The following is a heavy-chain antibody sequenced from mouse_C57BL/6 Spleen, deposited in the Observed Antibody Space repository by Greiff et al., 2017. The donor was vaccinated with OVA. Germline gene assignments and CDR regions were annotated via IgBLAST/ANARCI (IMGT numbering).Heavy chain of an antibody. CDR3: ARGGYYGSSYGYFDV. J-gene: IGHJ1*03. V-gene: IGHV1-69*01. D-gene: IGHD1-1*01. CDR1: GYTFTSYW. CDR2: IDPSDSYT. Sequence: VQLQQPGAELVMPGASVKLSCKASGYTFTSYWMHWVKQRPGQGLEWIGEIDPSDSYTNYNQKFKGKSTLTVDKSSSTAYMQRSSLTSEDSAVYYCARGGYYGSSYGYFDVWGTGTTVTVSS.